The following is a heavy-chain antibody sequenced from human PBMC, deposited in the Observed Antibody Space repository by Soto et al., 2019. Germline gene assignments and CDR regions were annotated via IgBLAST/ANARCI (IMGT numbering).Heavy chain of an antibody. J-gene: IGHJ6*02. CDR2: IIPIFGTA. D-gene: IGHD2-15*01. Sequence: ASVKVSCKASGGTFSSYAISWVRQAPGQGLEWMGGIIPIFGTANYAQKFQGRVTITADESTSTAYMELSSLRSEDTAVYYCARDRGGVVVVAAEAYYYGMDVWGQGTTVTVSS. V-gene: IGHV1-69*13. CDR1: GGTFSSYA. CDR3: ARDRGGVVVVAAEAYYYGMDV.